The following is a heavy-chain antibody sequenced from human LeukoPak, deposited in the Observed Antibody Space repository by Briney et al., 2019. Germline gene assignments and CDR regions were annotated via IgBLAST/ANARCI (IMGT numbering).Heavy chain of an antibody. CDR2: IASDGSST. CDR3: ARGRPHGNDY. V-gene: IGHV3-74*01. CDR1: GFTFISYW. Sequence: GGSLRLSCAASGFTFISYWMNWVRQAPGKGLVWVSRIASDGSSTTYADSVKGRFSISRDNAKNTLYLQMNSLRVEDTAVYYCARGRPHGNDYWGQGTLVTVSS. J-gene: IGHJ4*02. D-gene: IGHD4-23*01.